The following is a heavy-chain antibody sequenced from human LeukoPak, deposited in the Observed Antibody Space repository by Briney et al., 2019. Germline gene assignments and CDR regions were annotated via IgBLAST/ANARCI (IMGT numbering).Heavy chain of an antibody. CDR3: ARDCSSTSCYTFGAFDI. CDR2: IYHSGST. Sequence: PSETLSLTCTVSGGSVSSGSYYWSWIRQPPGKGLEWIGYIYHSGSTNYNPSLKSRVTISVDTSKNQLSLKLSSVTAADTAVYYCARDCSSTSCYTFGAFDIWGQGTMVTVSS. D-gene: IGHD2-2*02. CDR1: GGSVSSGSYY. J-gene: IGHJ3*02. V-gene: IGHV4-61*01.